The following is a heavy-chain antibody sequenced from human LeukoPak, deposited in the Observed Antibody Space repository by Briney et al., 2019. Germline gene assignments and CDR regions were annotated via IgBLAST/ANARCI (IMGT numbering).Heavy chain of an antibody. CDR2: IKQDGSEK. D-gene: IGHD5-12*01. Sequence: SGGSLRLSCAASGFTFSSYWMSWVRQAPGKGLEWVANIKQDGSEKYYVDSVKGRFTISRDNAKNSLYLQMNSLRAEDTAVYYCARSKIVATIDYFDYWGQGTLVTVSS. J-gene: IGHJ4*02. CDR3: ARSKIVATIDYFDY. V-gene: IGHV3-7*01. CDR1: GFTFSSYW.